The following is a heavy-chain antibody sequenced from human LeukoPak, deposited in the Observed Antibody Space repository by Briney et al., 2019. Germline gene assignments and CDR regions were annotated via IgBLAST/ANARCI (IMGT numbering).Heavy chain of an antibody. J-gene: IGHJ5*02. D-gene: IGHD2-15*01. CDR1: GYTFTVYY. CDR2: INPNSGGT. Sequence: ASVKVSCKASGYTFTVYYMHWVRQAPGQGLEWMGWINPNSGGTNYAQQFQGRVTMTRYTAISTAYMELSRLRSDDTAVDYCARDSGYCSGGSCYWFDPWGQGTLVTVSS. V-gene: IGHV1-2*02. CDR3: ARDSGYCSGGSCYWFDP.